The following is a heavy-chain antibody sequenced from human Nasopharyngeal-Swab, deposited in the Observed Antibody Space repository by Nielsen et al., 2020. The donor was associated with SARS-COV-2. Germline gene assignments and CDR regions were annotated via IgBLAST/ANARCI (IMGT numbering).Heavy chain of an antibody. CDR3: ARQVAARLGTWYYGMDV. D-gene: IGHD6-6*01. Sequence: ASVKVSCKVSGYTLTELSMHWVRQAPGKGLEWMGRINPNSGGTNYAQKFQGRVTMTRDTSISTAYMELSRLRSDDTAVYYCARQVAARLGTWYYGMDVWGQGTTVTVSS. CDR2: INPNSGGT. V-gene: IGHV1-2*06. CDR1: GYTLTELS. J-gene: IGHJ6*02.